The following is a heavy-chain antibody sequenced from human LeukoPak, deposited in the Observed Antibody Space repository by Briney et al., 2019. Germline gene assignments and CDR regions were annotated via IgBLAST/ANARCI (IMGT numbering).Heavy chain of an antibody. Sequence: KTSETLSRTCAVYDGSCSGYYWSWIRQPPGKGLEWIGEINHSGSANYNPSLKNRVTISVDTSKNQFSLKLSSVTAADTAVYYCAREARITIFGVVITNPIDYWGQGTLVTVSS. CDR2: INHSGSA. CDR3: AREARITIFGVVITNPIDY. J-gene: IGHJ4*02. V-gene: IGHV4-34*01. D-gene: IGHD3-3*01. CDR1: DGSCSGYY.